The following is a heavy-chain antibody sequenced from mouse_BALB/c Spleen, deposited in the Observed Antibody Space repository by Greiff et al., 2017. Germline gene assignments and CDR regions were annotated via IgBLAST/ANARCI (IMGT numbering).Heavy chain of an antibody. CDR2: IYPGDGDT. Sequence: VQLQESGAELARPGASVKLSCKASGYTFTSYWMQWVKQRPGQGLEWIGAIYPGDGDTRYTQKFKGKATLTADKSSSTAYMQLSSLASEDSAVYYCALDGYYVPFAYWGQGTLVTVSA. V-gene: IGHV1-87*01. CDR3: ALDGYYVPFAY. D-gene: IGHD2-3*01. J-gene: IGHJ3*01. CDR1: GYTFTSYW.